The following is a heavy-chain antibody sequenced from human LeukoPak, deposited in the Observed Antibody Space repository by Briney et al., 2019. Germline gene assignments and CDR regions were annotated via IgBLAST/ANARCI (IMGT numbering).Heavy chain of an antibody. V-gene: IGHV4-59*01. CDR1: GGSISSYY. D-gene: IGHD3-10*01. CDR3: ARSITMVRGATRAVWFNP. CDR2: IYYSGST. J-gene: IGHJ5*02. Sequence: PSETLSLTCTVSGGSISSYYWSWIRQPPGKGLEWIGYIYYSGSTNYNPSLKSRVTISVDTSKNQFSLKLSSVTAADTAVYYCARSITMVRGATRAVWFNPWGQGTLVTVSS.